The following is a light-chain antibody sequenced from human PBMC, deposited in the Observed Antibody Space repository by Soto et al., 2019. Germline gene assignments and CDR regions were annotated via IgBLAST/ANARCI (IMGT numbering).Light chain of an antibody. CDR2: NVS. V-gene: IGLV2-14*01. CDR1: SSDVGAYNY. Sequence: QSALTQPASVSGSPGQSITISGTGTSSDVGAYNYVSLYQQHPGKAHKLIIYNVSNRPSGVSNRFSGSKSANTASLTIFGLHAEDEADYYCSSFTDRTTVRFGGGTKRTVL. J-gene: IGLJ2*01. CDR3: SSFTDRTTVR.